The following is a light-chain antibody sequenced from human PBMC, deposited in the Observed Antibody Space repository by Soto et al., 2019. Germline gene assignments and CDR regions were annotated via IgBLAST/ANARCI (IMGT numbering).Light chain of an antibody. CDR1: QSLLHSNGYNY. CDR2: LGS. J-gene: IGKJ2*01. V-gene: IGKV2-28*01. CDR3: MQALQTPPYT. Sequence: DIVMTQSPLSLPVTPGEPASISCRSSQSLLHSNGYNYLDWYLQKPGQSPQLLIYLGSNRASGVPDRFSGSGSGQDFTLKISRVEAEDVGVYYCMQALQTPPYTFGQGTKLEIK.